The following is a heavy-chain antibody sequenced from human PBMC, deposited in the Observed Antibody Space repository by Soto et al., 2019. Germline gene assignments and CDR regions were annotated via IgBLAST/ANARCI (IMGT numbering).Heavy chain of an antibody. CDR1: GFTFSSYG. Sequence: QVQLVESGGGVVQPGRSLRLSCAASGFTFSSYGMHWVRQAPGKGLEWVAVISYDGSNKYYADSVKGRFTISRDNSKNSLYLQMNSLRAEDTAVYYCAKGGLTTVPSTLDYWGQGTLVTVSS. J-gene: IGHJ4*02. D-gene: IGHD4-17*01. V-gene: IGHV3-30*18. CDR2: ISYDGSNK. CDR3: AKGGLTTVPSTLDY.